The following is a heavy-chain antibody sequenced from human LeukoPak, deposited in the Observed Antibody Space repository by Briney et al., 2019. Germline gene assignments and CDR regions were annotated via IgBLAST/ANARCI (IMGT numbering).Heavy chain of an antibody. CDR2: IYTSGST. J-gene: IGHJ5*02. CDR1: GGSISSYY. D-gene: IGHD5-18*01. CDR3: TRGHLVFSPPLTLGYSYGNWFDP. V-gene: IGHV4-4*07. Sequence: SETLSLTCTVSGGSISSYYWSWIRQPAGKGLEWIGRIYTSGSTNYNPSLKRRGTMSVDTSKNQFSLKLRSVTAADTAVYYCTRGHLVFSPPLTLGYSYGNWFDPWGQGTLVTVSS.